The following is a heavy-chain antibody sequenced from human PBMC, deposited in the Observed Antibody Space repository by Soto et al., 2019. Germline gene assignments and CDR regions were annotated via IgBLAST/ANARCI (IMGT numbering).Heavy chain of an antibody. J-gene: IGHJ6*03. Sequence: SVKVSCKASGFTFTSSAVQWVRQARGQRLEWIGWIVVGSGNTNYAQKFQERVTITRDMSTSTAYMELSSLRAEDTAVYYCAKEMDSSSFKHYYYMDVWGKGTTVTVSS. V-gene: IGHV1-58*01. CDR3: AKEMDSSSFKHYYYMDV. D-gene: IGHD6-13*01. CDR2: IVVGSGNT. CDR1: GFTFTSSA.